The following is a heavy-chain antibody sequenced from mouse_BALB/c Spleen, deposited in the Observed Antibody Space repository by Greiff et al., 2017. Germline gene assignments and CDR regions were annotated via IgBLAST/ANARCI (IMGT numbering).Heavy chain of an antibody. Sequence: QVQLQQSGAELARPGASVKLSCKASGYTFTSYWMQWVKQRPGQGLEWIGAIYPGDGDTRYTQKFKGKATLTADKSSSTAYMQLSSLASEDSAVYYCARFLNYYGSSPYYFDYWGQGTTLTVSS. V-gene: IGHV1-87*01. CDR3: ARFLNYYGSSPYYFDY. CDR2: IYPGDGDT. CDR1: GYTFTSYW. J-gene: IGHJ2*01. D-gene: IGHD1-1*01.